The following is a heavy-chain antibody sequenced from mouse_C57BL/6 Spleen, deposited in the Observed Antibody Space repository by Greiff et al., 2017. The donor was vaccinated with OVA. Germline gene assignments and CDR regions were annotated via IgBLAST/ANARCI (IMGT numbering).Heavy chain of an antibody. V-gene: IGHV1-72*01. D-gene: IGHD2-4*01. CDR1: GYTFTSYW. CDR2: FDPNSGGT. J-gene: IGHJ2*01. CDR3: ARGFYYDYGYYFDY. Sequence: QVQLQQPGAELVKPGASVKLSCKASGYTFTSYWMHWVKQRPGRGLEWIGRFDPNSGGTKYNEKFKSKATLTVDKPSSTAYMQLSSLTSEDSAVYYCARGFYYDYGYYFDYWGQGTTLTVSS.